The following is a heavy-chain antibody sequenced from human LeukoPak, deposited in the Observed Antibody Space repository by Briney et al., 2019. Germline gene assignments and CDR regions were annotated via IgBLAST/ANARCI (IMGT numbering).Heavy chain of an antibody. V-gene: IGHV1-2*02. CDR3: ARAGGIGVAPEYFHH. CDR2: INPNSGDT. J-gene: IGHJ1*01. D-gene: IGHD6-19*01. Sequence: ASVKVSCKASGCTFTDYYMHWVRQAPGQGLEWMGWINPNSGDTNYAQKFQGRVTMTRDTSISTAYMELSRLRFDDTAVYYCARAGGIGVAPEYFHHWGQGTLVTVSS. CDR1: GCTFTDYY.